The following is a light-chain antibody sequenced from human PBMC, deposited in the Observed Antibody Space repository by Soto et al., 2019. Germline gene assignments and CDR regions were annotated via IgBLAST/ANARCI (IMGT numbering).Light chain of an antibody. CDR3: CSYTTSSTYV. Sequence: SVLPQPASLYGSPGQSIAISCTRTSSDVGGYNYVSWYQQHPGKAPKLMIYDVSNRPSGVSNRFSGSKSGNTASLTISGLQAEDEADYYCCSYTTSSTYVFGTGTKVTVL. J-gene: IGLJ1*01. V-gene: IGLV2-14*03. CDR2: DVS. CDR1: SSDVGGYNY.